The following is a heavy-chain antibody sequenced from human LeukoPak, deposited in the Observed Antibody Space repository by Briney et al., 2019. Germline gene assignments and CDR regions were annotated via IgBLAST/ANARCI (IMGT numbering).Heavy chain of an antibody. CDR1: GFTFTSYA. J-gene: IGHJ4*02. CDR2: ISGSGGST. D-gene: IGHD2-2*01. CDR3: AKDRLCLDY. Sequence: PGGSLRHSCSASGFTFTSYAMSWGRQAPGKGLEWVSAISGSGGSTYYADSVKGRFTISRDNSKNTVYLQMNNLRAEDTAVYYCAKDRLCLDYWGQRSLVGVCS. V-gene: IGHV3-23*01.